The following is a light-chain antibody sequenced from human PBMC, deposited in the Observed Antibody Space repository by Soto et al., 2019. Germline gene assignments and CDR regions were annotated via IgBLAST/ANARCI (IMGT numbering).Light chain of an antibody. J-gene: IGKJ3*01. CDR2: GAS. Sequence: EIVLTQSPGTLSLSPGERATLSCRASQSVNSNYLAWYQQRPGQAPRLRIFGASYRATGIPDRFSGSGSGTDFTLTISRLEPEDFAVYYCQQYGNSPPEFTFGPGTKVDSK. CDR1: QSVNSNY. CDR3: QQYGNSPPEFT. V-gene: IGKV3-20*01.